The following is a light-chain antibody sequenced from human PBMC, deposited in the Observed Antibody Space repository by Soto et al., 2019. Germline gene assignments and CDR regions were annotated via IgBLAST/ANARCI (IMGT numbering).Light chain of an antibody. CDR2: DLT. CDR3: SSYSSSTTWV. Sequence: QSVLNPPASASGAPGHSLTLSRPGNSRDVGAYNYVSVYQQHPGKAPKLMIYDLTTRPSGVSDRFSGSKSGITASLTISGLQAEDEADYYCSSYSSSTTWVFGGGTKSPS. J-gene: IGLJ3*02. V-gene: IGLV2-14*01. CDR1: SRDVGAYNY.